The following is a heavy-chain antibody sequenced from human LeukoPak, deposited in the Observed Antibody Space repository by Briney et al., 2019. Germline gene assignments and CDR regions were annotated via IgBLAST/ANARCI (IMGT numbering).Heavy chain of an antibody. D-gene: IGHD6-13*01. CDR2: INHSGST. Sequence: SETLSLTCAVYGGSFSGYYWSWIRQPPGKGLGWIGEINHSGSTNYNPSLKSRVTISVDTSKNQFSLKLSSVTAADTAVYYCASKYSSSWYMDVWGQGTTVTVSS. CDR1: GGSFSGYY. V-gene: IGHV4-34*01. J-gene: IGHJ6*02. CDR3: ASKYSSSWYMDV.